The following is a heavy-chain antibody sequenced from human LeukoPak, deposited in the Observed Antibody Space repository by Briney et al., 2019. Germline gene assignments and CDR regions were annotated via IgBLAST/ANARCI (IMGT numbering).Heavy chain of an antibody. CDR2: IIPIFGTA. V-gene: IGHV1-69*06. Sequence: SVKVSCKASGGTFSSYAISWVRQAPGQGLEWMGGIIPIFGTANYAQKFQGRVTITADKSTSTAYMELSSLRSEDTAVYYCARSNSHYGGNSEPFDIRGQGTMVTVSS. J-gene: IGHJ3*02. CDR3: ARSNSHYGGNSEPFDI. D-gene: IGHD4-23*01. CDR1: GGTFSSYA.